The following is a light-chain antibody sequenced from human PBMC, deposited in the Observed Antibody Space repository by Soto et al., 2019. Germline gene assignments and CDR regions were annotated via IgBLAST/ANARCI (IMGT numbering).Light chain of an antibody. J-gene: IGKJ3*01. CDR3: QQSYSTLL. Sequence: DIQMTQSPSSLSASVGDRVTITCRASQSISSYLNWYQQRPGKAPKLLIYAASNLQSGVPSRFSGSGSGTEFTLTISRLQPEDFATYFCQQSYSTLLFGPGTKVEIK. CDR2: AAS. CDR1: QSISSY. V-gene: IGKV1-39*01.